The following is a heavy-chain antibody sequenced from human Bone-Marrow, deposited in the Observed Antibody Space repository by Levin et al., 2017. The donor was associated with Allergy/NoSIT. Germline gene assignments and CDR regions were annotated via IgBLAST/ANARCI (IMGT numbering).Heavy chain of an antibody. D-gene: IGHD3-10*01. V-gene: IGHV3-48*03. Sequence: GGSLRLSCAASGFSFSSYEMNWVRQAPGKGLEWVSYISSRNTTIYYADSVTGRFTISRDNAENSLYLQMNSLRAEDTAIYYCAREGLFMVRVFDYWGRGTLVTVSS. CDR2: ISSRNTTI. J-gene: IGHJ4*02. CDR1: GFSFSSYE. CDR3: AREGLFMVRVFDY.